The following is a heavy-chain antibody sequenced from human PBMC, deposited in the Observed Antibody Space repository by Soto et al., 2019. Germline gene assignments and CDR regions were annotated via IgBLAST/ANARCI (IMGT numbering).Heavy chain of an antibody. Sequence: EVQLVESGGGLVQPGGSLRLSCAASGFTLSSYWMHWVRQAPGKGLVWVSSINSDGSTTNYADSVKGRFTISRDSAKNTLFLQMNSLRAEDTAVYYCGSDPTAYYYYYMGVWGRGTTVTVSS. CDR2: INSDGSTT. J-gene: IGHJ6*03. D-gene: IGHD2-21*02. CDR3: GSDPTAYYYYYMGV. V-gene: IGHV3-74*01. CDR1: GFTLSSYW.